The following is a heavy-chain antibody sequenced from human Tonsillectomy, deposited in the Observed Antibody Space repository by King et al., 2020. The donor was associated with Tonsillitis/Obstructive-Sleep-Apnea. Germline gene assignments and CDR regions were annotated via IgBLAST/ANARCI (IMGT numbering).Heavy chain of an antibody. CDR3: ARVEDYYGSGSYRIYYYGMDV. CDR2: ISYDGSNK. J-gene: IGHJ6*02. V-gene: IGHV3-30*04. D-gene: IGHD3-10*01. Sequence: VKLVESGGGVVQPGRSLRLSCAASGFTFSSYAMHWVRQAPGKGMEWVAVISYDGSNKYYADSVTGRLTISRDNSKNTLYLQMNSLRAEDTAVYYCARVEDYYGSGSYRIYYYGMDVWGQGTTVTVSS. CDR1: GFTFSSYA.